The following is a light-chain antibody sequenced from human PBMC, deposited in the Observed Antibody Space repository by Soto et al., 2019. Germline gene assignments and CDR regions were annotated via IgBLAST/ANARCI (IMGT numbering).Light chain of an antibody. CDR2: KAS. V-gene: IGKV1-5*03. CDR3: QQYNSYSWT. CDR1: QSISSW. Sequence: DIQMTQSPSTLSASVGDRVTITCRASQSISSWLAWYQQKPGKAPKLLIYKASSLESGVPSRFSGSGSGTEFTLTLSSLQPDDFATYFCQQYNSYSWTFGKGTKVEIK. J-gene: IGKJ1*01.